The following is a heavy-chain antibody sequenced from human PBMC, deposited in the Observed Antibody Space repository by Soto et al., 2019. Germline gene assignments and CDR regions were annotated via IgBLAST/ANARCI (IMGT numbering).Heavy chain of an antibody. CDR2: ISYDGSNK. D-gene: IGHD2-15*01. CDR3: ARDQYCSGGSCYHDYYYYGMDV. J-gene: IGHJ6*02. V-gene: IGHV3-30-3*01. CDR1: GFTFSSYA. Sequence: GGSLRLSCAASGFTFSSYAMHWVRQAPGKGLEWVAVISYDGSNKYYADSVKGRFTISRDNSKNTLYLQMNSLRAEDTAVYYCARDQYCSGGSCYHDYYYYGMDVWGQGATVTV.